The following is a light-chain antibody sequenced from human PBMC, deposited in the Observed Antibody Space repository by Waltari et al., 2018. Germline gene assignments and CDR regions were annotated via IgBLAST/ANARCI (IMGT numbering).Light chain of an antibody. CDR3: QQLNSYPRT. CDR1: QGISSY. V-gene: IGKV1-9*01. J-gene: IGKJ1*01. CDR2: AAS. Sequence: DIQLTQSPSFLSASLGDRVTITCRASQGISSYLAWYQQKPGKPPKLLIYAASTLQSGVPSRFSGSGSGTEFTLTISSLQPEDFATYYCQQLNSYPRTFGQGTKVEIK.